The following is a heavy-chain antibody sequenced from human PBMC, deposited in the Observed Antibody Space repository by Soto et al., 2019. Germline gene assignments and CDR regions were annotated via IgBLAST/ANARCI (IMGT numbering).Heavy chain of an antibody. Sequence: KGLEWIGYIYYSGSTNYNPSLKSRVTISVDASKNQFSLKLSSVTAADTAVYYCARGPHCSGGSCYVSDYYGMDVWGQGTTVTVSS. CDR3: ARGPHCSGGSCYVSDYYGMDV. D-gene: IGHD2-15*01. J-gene: IGHJ6*02. V-gene: IGHV4-59*01. CDR2: IYYSGST.